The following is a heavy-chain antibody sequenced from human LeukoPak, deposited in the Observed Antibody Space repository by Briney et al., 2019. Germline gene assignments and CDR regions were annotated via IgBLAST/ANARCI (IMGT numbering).Heavy chain of an antibody. V-gene: IGHV3-74*01. CDR3: ARVEVTAAATKPDY. Sequence: GVSLRLSCAASGFTFSRYWMHWVRQAPGKGLVWVSRITSDGSSTSYADSVKGRFTVSRDNAKNTLYLQMNSLRAEDTAIYYCARVEVTAAATKPDYWGQGTLVTVSS. CDR2: ITSDGSST. CDR1: GFTFSRYW. J-gene: IGHJ4*02. D-gene: IGHD6-13*01.